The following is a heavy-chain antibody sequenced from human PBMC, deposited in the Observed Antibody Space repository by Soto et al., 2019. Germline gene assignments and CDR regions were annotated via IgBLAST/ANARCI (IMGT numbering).Heavy chain of an antibody. J-gene: IGHJ4*02. V-gene: IGHV1-3*04. CDR2: INTANGKT. D-gene: IGHD2-8*02. CDR3: ARESTGVSFDH. Sequence: QVQLIPSGAEVEKPGASVKVSCKASGYTFSRYGMHWVRQAPGQGLEWMGWINTANGKTGYSEKFQGRVTITRDTSATTVYMELHSLRSEDTATYYCARESTGVSFDHWGQGILVTVSS. CDR1: GYTFSRYG.